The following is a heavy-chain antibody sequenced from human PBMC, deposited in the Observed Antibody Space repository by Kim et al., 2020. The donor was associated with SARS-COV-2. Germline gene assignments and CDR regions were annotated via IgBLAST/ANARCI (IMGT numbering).Heavy chain of an antibody. Sequence: SVKVSCKASGGTFSSYAISWVRQAPGQGLEWMGGIIPIFGTANYAQKFQGRVTITADESTSTAYMELSSLRSEDTAVYYCALWGVGGQFGSSNFDYWGQGTLVTVSS. CDR1: GGTFSSYA. V-gene: IGHV1-69*13. CDR3: ALWGVGGQFGSSNFDY. J-gene: IGHJ4*02. D-gene: IGHD3-10*01. CDR2: IIPIFGTA.